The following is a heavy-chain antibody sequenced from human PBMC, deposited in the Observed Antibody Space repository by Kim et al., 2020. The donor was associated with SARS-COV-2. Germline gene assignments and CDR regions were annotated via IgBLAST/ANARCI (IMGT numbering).Heavy chain of an antibody. D-gene: IGHD2-21*02. CDR2: IKSKTDGGAI. J-gene: IGHJ4*02. CDR1: GFTFSNAW. V-gene: IGHV3-15*01. CDR3: TTGGRAYCGGDCYNS. Sequence: GGSLRLSCAASGFTFSNAWMSWVRQAPGKGLEWVGLIKSKTDGGAIDYAAPVKGRFTISRDDSKNTLDLHMNSLQTEDTAVYYCTTGGRAYCGGDCYNSWGQGTLVTVSS.